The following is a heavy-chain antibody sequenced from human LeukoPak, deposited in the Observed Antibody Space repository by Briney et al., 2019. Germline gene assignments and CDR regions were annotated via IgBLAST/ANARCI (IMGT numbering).Heavy chain of an antibody. Sequence: GGSLRLSCAASGFTFSSYWMSWVRQAPGKGLEWVANIKQDGSEKYYVDSVKGRFTISRDNAKNSLYLQMNTLRIEDTGVYYCTKDLTGKEDYWGQGTLVTVSS. V-gene: IGHV3-7*01. CDR3: TKDLTGKEDY. CDR1: GFTFSSYW. J-gene: IGHJ4*02. CDR2: IKQDGSEK. D-gene: IGHD1-20*01.